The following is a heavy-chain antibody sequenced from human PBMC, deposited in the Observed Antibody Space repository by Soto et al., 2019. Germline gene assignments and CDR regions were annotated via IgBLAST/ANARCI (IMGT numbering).Heavy chain of an antibody. J-gene: IGHJ3*02. Sequence: QVQLVQSGAEVKKPGASVKVSCKASGYTFTSYGISWVRQAPGQGLEWMGWISAYNGNTNYAQKLQGRVTMTTDTSASTAYMALRSLTSDDTAVYYCARDASDGVVVVAATPDAFDIWGQGTMVTVSS. CDR1: GYTFTSYG. CDR2: ISAYNGNT. D-gene: IGHD2-15*01. CDR3: ARDASDGVVVVAATPDAFDI. V-gene: IGHV1-18*01.